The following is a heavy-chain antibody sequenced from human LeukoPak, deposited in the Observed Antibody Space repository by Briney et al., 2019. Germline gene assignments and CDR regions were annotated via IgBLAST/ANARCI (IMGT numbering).Heavy chain of an antibody. Sequence: SQTLSLTCAISGDSVSSNSAAWNWIRQSPSRGLEWLGRTYYRSKWYNDYAVSVKSRITINPDTSKNQFSLQLNSVTPEDTAVYYCARGQGSGWYFLRWFDPWGQGTLVTVSS. V-gene: IGHV6-1*01. CDR3: ARGQGSGWYFLRWFDP. CDR2: TYYRSKWYN. CDR1: GDSVSSNSAA. D-gene: IGHD6-19*01. J-gene: IGHJ5*02.